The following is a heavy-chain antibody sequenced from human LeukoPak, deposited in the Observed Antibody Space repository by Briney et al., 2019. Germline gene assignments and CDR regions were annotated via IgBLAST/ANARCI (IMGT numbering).Heavy chain of an antibody. Sequence: SETLSLTCTVSGGSISSYYWSWIRQPAGKGLEWIGRIYTSGSTNYNPSLKSRVTMSVDTSKNQFSLKVSSVTAADTAVYYCARHASGYASGWHSDYWGQGTLVTVSS. CDR2: IYTSGST. D-gene: IGHD6-19*01. V-gene: IGHV4-4*07. J-gene: IGHJ4*02. CDR3: ARHASGYASGWHSDY. CDR1: GGSISSYY.